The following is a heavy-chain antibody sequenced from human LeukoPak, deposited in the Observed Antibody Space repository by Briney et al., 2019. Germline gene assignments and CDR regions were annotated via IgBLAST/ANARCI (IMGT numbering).Heavy chain of an antibody. CDR3: ARGRAAAGTPAEYFHH. CDR2: ISAYNGDT. Sequence: ASVKVSCKASGYTFINYGISWVRQAPGQGLEWMGWISAYNGDTNYTQKLQGRVAMTTDTSTSTAYMELRSLRSDDTAVYYCARGRAAAGTPAEYFHHWGQGTLVTVSS. J-gene: IGHJ1*01. D-gene: IGHD6-13*01. CDR1: GYTFINYG. V-gene: IGHV1-18*04.